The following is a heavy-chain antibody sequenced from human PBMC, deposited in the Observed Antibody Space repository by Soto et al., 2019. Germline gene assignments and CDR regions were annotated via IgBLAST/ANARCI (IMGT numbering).Heavy chain of an antibody. CDR3: ATANTPYVFDL. CDR1: VLTFSISW. V-gene: IGHV3-7*01. Sequence: VQLVESGGGLVQPGESLRLSCTASVLTFSISWMTWVRQAPGEGLEWVSNINPAGNVHHYADSVKERFTISRDNAKNSVFLQMSGLRVEDKAVYCCATANTPYVFDLGGQGTMVTVSS. D-gene: IGHD3-16*01. CDR2: INPAGNVH. J-gene: IGHJ3*01.